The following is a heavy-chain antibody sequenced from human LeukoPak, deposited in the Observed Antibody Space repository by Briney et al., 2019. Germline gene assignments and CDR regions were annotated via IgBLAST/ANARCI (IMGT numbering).Heavy chain of an antibody. D-gene: IGHD5-18*01. J-gene: IGHJ4*02. Sequence: KSGGSLRLSCAACGFTLSNYWMQCVPHAREGGVEWVGRIKSKSDCGTTEYAARVNDSFPILRHDSKNTVYVQMKSRRTEYTPVYYSITDGWIQVWFFDYWGQGTLVTVSS. CDR2: IKSKSDCGTT. V-gene: IGHV3-15*01. CDR3: ITDGWIQVWFFDY. CDR1: GFTLSNYW.